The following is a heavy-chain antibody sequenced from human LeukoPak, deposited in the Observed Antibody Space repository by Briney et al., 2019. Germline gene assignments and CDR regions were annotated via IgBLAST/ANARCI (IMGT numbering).Heavy chain of an antibody. CDR1: GFTFSSYA. D-gene: IGHD1-26*01. J-gene: IGHJ4*02. CDR3: ARETDSGSYYLDY. V-gene: IGHV3-30-3*01. CDR2: ISYDGSNK. Sequence: GGSLRLSCAASGFTFSSYAMHWVRQAPGKGLEWVAVISYDGSNKYYADSVKGRFTISRDNAKNSLYLQMNSLRAEDTAVYYCARETDSGSYYLDYWGQGTLVTVSS.